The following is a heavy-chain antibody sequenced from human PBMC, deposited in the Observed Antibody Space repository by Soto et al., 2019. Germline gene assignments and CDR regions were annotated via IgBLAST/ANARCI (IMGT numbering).Heavy chain of an antibody. V-gene: IGHV3-33*01. Sequence: PGGSLRLSCATSGFIFNNYGMHWVRQAPGKGLEWVVVVWHDGKYKYYADSVRGRFTISRDKSNNTVFLQMDSLRAEDTAVYYCARDKAAAAKGVHFDYWGQGSLVTVSS. CDR1: GFIFNNYG. CDR2: VWHDGKYK. J-gene: IGHJ4*02. CDR3: ARDKAAAAKGVHFDY. D-gene: IGHD6-13*01.